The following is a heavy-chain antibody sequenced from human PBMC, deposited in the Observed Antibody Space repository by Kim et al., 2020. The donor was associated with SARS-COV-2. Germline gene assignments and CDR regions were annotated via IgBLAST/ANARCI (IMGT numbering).Heavy chain of an antibody. J-gene: IGHJ5*02. D-gene: IGHD6-13*01. Sequence: ASVKVSCKASGYTFTSYDINWVRQATGQGLEWMGWMNPNSGNTGYAQKFQGRVTMTRNTSLSTAYMELSSLRSEDTAVYYCARGWPSSSWYSDWFDPWGQGTLVTVSS. CDR3: ARGWPSSSWYSDWFDP. CDR1: GYTFTSYD. V-gene: IGHV1-8*01. CDR2: MNPNSGNT.